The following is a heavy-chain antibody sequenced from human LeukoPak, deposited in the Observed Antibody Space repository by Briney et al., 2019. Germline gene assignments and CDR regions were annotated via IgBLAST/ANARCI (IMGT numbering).Heavy chain of an antibody. CDR1: GYIFTRYG. CDR3: ARDFIYGGRLFDY. CDR2: ISGYNGNT. D-gene: IGHD4/OR15-4a*01. Sequence: ASVKVSCKASGYIFTRYGISWVRQAPGQGLEWMGWISGYNGNTNYAQKLQGRVTLTTEISTSTAYMELRSLRSDDTAVYYCARDFIYGGRLFDYWAQGTLVTVSS. V-gene: IGHV1-18*01. J-gene: IGHJ4*02.